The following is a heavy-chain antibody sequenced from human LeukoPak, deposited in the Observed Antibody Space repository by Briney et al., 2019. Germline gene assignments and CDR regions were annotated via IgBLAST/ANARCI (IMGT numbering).Heavy chain of an antibody. CDR1: GFTFSSYW. J-gene: IGHJ4*02. Sequence: TGGSLRLSCAASGFTFSSYWMSWVRQAPGKGLEWVANIKQDGSEKYYVDSVKGRFTISRDYAKNSLYLQMNSLRAEDTALYYCAKPAGYSYGDYFDYWGQGTLVTVSS. V-gene: IGHV3-7*03. CDR2: IKQDGSEK. D-gene: IGHD5-18*01. CDR3: AKPAGYSYGDYFDY.